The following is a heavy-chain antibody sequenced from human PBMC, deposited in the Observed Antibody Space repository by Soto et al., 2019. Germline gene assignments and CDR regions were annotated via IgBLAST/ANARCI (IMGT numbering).Heavy chain of an antibody. J-gene: IGHJ4*02. CDR1: GYTFTSYA. V-gene: IGHV1-3*01. CDR3: VRDRYMITFGGVFDY. CDR2: INAGNGNT. Sequence: QVQLVQSGAEVKKPGASVKVSCKASGYTFTSYAMHWVRQAPGQRLEWMGWINAGNGNTKYSQKFQGRVTITRDTSASTAYMELSSLRSEDTAVYYCVRDRYMITFGGVFDYWGQGTLVTVSS. D-gene: IGHD3-16*01.